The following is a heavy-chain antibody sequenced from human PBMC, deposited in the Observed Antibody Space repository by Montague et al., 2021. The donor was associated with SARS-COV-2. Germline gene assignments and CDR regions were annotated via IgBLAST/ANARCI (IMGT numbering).Heavy chain of an antibody. V-gene: IGHV4-59*08. CDR1: GGSTTSHY. Sequence: SETLSLTCTVSGGSTTSHYWNWIRQSPGKRPELICYVYYNGDTNYNPSLQSRVTISIYTSENQFSLRLNSVTAADTDVYFCARGWVFDHWGQGRLVTVSS. CDR2: VYYNGDT. D-gene: IGHD6-19*01. J-gene: IGHJ3*01. CDR3: ARGWVFDH.